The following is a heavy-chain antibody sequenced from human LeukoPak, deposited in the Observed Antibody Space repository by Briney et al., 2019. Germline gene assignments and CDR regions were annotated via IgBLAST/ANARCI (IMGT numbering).Heavy chain of an antibody. J-gene: IGHJ4*02. CDR2: IYHSGST. D-gene: IGHD3-16*01. V-gene: IGHV4-30-2*01. Sequence: PSETLSLTCAFYGGSFSGYYWSWIRQPPGKGLEWIGYIYHSGSTYYNPSLKSRVTISVDRSKNQFSLKLSSVTAADTAVYYCARLGITSVFDYWGQGTLVTVSS. CDR1: GGSFSGYY. CDR3: ARLGITSVFDY.